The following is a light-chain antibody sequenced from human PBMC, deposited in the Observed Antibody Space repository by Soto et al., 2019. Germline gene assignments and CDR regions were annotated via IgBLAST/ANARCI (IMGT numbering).Light chain of an antibody. CDR1: SSNIGRNY. J-gene: IGLJ2*01. CDR3: AAWDDSLSGVV. Sequence: QSVLTQPPSASGTPGQRVTISCSGSSSNIGRNYVYWYQQLPGTVPQLLIYRNSERPSGVPDRFSGSKSGTSASLAISGLRSGDEADYYCAAWDDSLSGVVFGGGTKLTVL. CDR2: RNS. V-gene: IGLV1-47*01.